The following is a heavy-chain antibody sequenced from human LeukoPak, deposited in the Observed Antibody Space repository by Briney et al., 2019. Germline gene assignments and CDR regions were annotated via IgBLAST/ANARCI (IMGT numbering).Heavy chain of an antibody. J-gene: IGHJ6*04. D-gene: IGHD3-10*01. V-gene: IGHV5-51*01. CDR2: IYPGDSDT. CDR1: GYSFTSYW. Sequence: GESLKISCKGSGYSFTSYWIGWVRQMPGKGLEWMGIIYPGDSDTRYSPSFQGQVTISADKSISTAYLQWSSLKASDTAMYYCARADYYGSGSSIGMDVWGKGTTVTVSS. CDR3: ARADYYGSGSSIGMDV.